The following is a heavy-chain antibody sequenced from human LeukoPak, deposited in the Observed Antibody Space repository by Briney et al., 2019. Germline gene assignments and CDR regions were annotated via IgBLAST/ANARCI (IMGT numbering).Heavy chain of an antibody. D-gene: IGHD5-18*01. J-gene: IGHJ4*02. CDR2: IYYSGST. Sequence: SETLSLACTVSGGSISSSSYYWGWIRQPPGKGLEWIGSIYYSGSTYYNPSLKSRVTISVDTSKNQFSLKLSSVAAADTAVYYCARRIQLWHGFDYWGQGTLVTVSS. CDR1: GGSISSSSYY. V-gene: IGHV4-39*01. CDR3: ARRIQLWHGFDY.